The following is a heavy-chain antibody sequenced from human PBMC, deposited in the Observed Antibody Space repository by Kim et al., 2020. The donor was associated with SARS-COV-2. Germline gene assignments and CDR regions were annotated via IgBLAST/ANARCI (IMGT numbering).Heavy chain of an antibody. CDR3: ARCTSTSYF. CDR2: IKQDGTDK. CDR1: GFSLGDYW. V-gene: IGHV3-7*01. D-gene: IGHD2-2*01. Sequence: GGSLRLSCAASGFSLGDYWMNWVRQAPGKGLVWVANIKQDGTDKHYVDSVKGRFTISRDNAKNSLYLQMNSLRAEDTAVYYCARCTSTSYFWGLGILVT. J-gene: IGHJ4*02.